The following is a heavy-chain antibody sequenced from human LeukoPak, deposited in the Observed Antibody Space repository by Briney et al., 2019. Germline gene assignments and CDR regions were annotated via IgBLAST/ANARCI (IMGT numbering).Heavy chain of an antibody. D-gene: IGHD6-13*01. V-gene: IGHV3-23*01. CDR3: AKLLKWRHDSSSWYGEALVFDY. Sequence: PGGSLRLSCAASGFTFSSYAMSWVRQAPGKGLEWVSAISGSGGSTYYADSVKGRFTISRDNSKNTLYLQMNSLRAEDTAVYYCAKLLKWRHDSSSWYGEALVFDYWGQGTLVTVSS. CDR1: GFTFSSYA. CDR2: ISGSGGST. J-gene: IGHJ4*02.